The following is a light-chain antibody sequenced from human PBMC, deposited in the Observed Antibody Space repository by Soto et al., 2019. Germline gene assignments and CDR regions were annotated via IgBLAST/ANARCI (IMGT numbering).Light chain of an antibody. CDR3: QQYDYWPRT. J-gene: IGKJ1*01. CDR1: QSVRSN. V-gene: IGKV3-15*01. CDR2: GAS. Sequence: EIVMTQSPATLSVSPGERATLSCRASQSVRSNLAWYQQKPGQAPRLVIYGASTRATGVPARFSGSGSRTEFTLTLSSLQSEDFAGYYCQQYDYWPRTFGQGTKLELK.